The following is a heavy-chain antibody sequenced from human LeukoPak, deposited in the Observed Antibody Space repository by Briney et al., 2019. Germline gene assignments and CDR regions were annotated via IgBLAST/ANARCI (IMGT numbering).Heavy chain of an antibody. V-gene: IGHV3-23*01. CDR2: ISGSGGST. J-gene: IGHJ3*02. Sequence: QPGGSLRLSCAASGFTFSSYAMSWVRQAPGKGLEWVSAISGSGGSTYYADSVKGRFTISRDNSKNTLYLQMNSLRAEDTAVYYCAKVETSSVAGTDDAFDIWGQGTMVTVSS. D-gene: IGHD6-19*01. CDR1: GFTFSSYA. CDR3: AKVETSSVAGTDDAFDI.